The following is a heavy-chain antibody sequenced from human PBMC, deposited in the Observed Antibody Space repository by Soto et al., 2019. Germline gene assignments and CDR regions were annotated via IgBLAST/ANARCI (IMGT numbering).Heavy chain of an antibody. V-gene: IGHV5-51*01. CDR2: MFPGDSDI. CDR1: GYSFNNYW. J-gene: IGHJ5*02. CDR3: VRNICYGSRSTLWFDP. D-gene: IGHD3-10*01. Sequence: GESLKISCKGSGYSFNNYWIGWVRQMPGKGLEWMGIMFPGDSDIRYSPSFQDQVTISADKSISTAYLQWRSLKASDTAMYYCVRNICYGSRSTLWFDPWGQGTQVTVSS.